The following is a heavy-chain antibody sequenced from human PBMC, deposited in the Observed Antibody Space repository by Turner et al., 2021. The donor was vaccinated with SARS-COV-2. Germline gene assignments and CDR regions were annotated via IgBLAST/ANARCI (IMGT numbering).Heavy chain of an antibody. CDR3: ARGKISGWSYYFDY. V-gene: IGHV3-66*01. CDR2: IYSGGST. CDR1: GFTVSSNY. Sequence: EVQLVEYGGGLVPPGGSLRLSCAASGFTVSSNYMSWVRQAPGKGLGWVSVIYSGGSTYYADSVKGRFTISRDNSKNTLYLQMNSLRAEDTAVYYCARGKISGWSYYFDYWGQGTLVTVSS. J-gene: IGHJ4*02. D-gene: IGHD6-19*01.